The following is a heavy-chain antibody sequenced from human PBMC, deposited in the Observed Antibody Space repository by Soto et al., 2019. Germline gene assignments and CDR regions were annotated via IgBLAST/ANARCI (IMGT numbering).Heavy chain of an antibody. V-gene: IGHV3-30*18. CDR2: ISYDGSNK. J-gene: IGHJ4*02. D-gene: IGHD6-19*01. Sequence: QVQLVESGGGVVQPGRSLRLSCAASGFTFSSYGMHWVRQAPGKGLEWVAIISYDGSNKYYADSVKGRFTISRDNSKNKVYLQMNSLRPEDTAVYYCAKDIGQWVAVAGRGPYWGQGTLVTVSS. CDR1: GFTFSSYG. CDR3: AKDIGQWVAVAGRGPY.